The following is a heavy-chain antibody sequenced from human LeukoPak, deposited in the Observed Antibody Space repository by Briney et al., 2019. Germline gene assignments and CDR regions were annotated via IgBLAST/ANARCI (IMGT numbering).Heavy chain of an antibody. J-gene: IGHJ4*02. Sequence: PGGSLRLSCAASGFTFSSYAMSWVRQAPGKGLEWVSAISGSSGSTYYADSVKGRFTISRDNSKNTLYLQMNSLRAEDTAVYYCATCIAVAGTYDYWGQGTLVTVSS. D-gene: IGHD6-19*01. V-gene: IGHV3-23*01. CDR1: GFTFSSYA. CDR3: ATCIAVAGTYDY. CDR2: ISGSSGST.